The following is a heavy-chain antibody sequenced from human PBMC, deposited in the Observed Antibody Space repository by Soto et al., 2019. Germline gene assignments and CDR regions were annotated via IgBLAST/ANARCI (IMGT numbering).Heavy chain of an antibody. J-gene: IGHJ4*02. CDR1: GGSISSGNYY. CDR2: IYYSGST. D-gene: IGHD3-9*01. V-gene: IGHV4-30-4*01. Sequence: QVQLQESGPGLVKPSQTLSLTCTVSGGSISSGNYYWSWIRQPPGKGLEWIGHIYYSGSTYYNPSLKSRVTISAATSKNQLSLKLSSVTAADTAVYYCARTPLTGNKRDYYFDYWGQGTLVTVSS. CDR3: ARTPLTGNKRDYYFDY.